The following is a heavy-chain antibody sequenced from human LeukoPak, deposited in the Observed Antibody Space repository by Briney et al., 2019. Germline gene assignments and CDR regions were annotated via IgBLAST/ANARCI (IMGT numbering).Heavy chain of an antibody. J-gene: IGHJ6*03. CDR3: ARSTRYGKYYYYMDV. CDR2: IIPIFGTA. V-gene: IGHV1-69*05. Sequence: SVKVSCKASGCTFSSYAISWVRQAPGQGLEWMGGIIPIFGTANYAQKFQGRVTITTDESTSTAYMELSSLRSEDTAVYYCARSTRYGKYYYYMDVWGKGTTVTVSS. D-gene: IGHD1-1*01. CDR1: GCTFSSYA.